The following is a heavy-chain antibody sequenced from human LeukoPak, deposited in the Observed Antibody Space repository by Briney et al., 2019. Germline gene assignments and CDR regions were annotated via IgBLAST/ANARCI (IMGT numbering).Heavy chain of an antibody. CDR1: GGSFSCYY. V-gene: IGHV4-34*01. CDR3: ARQYSYGNYYYYMDV. J-gene: IGHJ6*03. Sequence: SETLSLTCAVCGGSFSCYYGSCIRQPPGKGLEWIGSIYYSGSTYYNPSLKSRVTISVDTSKNQFSLKLSSVTAADTAVYYCARQYSYGNYYYYMDVWGKGTTVTVSS. CDR2: IYYSGST. D-gene: IGHD5-18*01.